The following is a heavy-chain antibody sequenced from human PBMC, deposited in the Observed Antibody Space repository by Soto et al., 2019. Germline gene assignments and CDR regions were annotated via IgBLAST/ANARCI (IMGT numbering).Heavy chain of an antibody. J-gene: IGHJ4*02. CDR1: GGSISSSSYY. V-gene: IGHV4-39*01. CDR3: ARHVAGYSIDY. CDR2: IYYSGST. D-gene: IGHD1-26*01. Sequence: QLQLQESGPGLVKPSETLSLTCTVSGGSISSSSYYWGWIRQPPGKGLEWIGSIYYSGSTYYNPSIKPXXTXSXXTSTNQFALRLSSVTAADTAVYYCARHVAGYSIDYWGQGTLVTVSS.